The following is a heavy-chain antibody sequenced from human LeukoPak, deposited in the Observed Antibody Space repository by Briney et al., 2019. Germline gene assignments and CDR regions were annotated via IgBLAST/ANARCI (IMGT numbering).Heavy chain of an antibody. V-gene: IGHV3-33*01. Sequence: PGGSLRLSCAASGFSFSSNRMHWVRQAPGKGLEGVAVIWSDGSEKYYVDSVKGRFTISRDNSKNTLYLQMNSLRAEDTAIYYCARDMDSSGYYYGYFDYWGQGTLVTVSS. CDR3: ARDMDSSGYYYGYFDY. J-gene: IGHJ4*02. CDR1: GFSFSSNR. CDR2: IWSDGSEK. D-gene: IGHD3-22*01.